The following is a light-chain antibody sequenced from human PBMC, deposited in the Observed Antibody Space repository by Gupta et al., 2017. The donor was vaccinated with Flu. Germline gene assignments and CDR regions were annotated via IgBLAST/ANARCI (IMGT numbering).Light chain of an antibody. V-gene: IGLV2-14*01. Sequence: ITISCTGTSSDLGTYNYVSWYQQHPGQAPKLMIYEVSNRPSGVSNRFSGSKAGNTASLTISGLQSEDEADYYCNFYTTTNTVGVFGGGTKLTVL. CDR1: SSDLGTYNY. CDR2: EVS. CDR3: NFYTTTNTVGV. J-gene: IGLJ3*02.